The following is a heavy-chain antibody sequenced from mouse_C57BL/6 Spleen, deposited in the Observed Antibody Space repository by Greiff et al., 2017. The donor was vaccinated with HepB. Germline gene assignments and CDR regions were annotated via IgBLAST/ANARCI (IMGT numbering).Heavy chain of an antibody. J-gene: IGHJ2*01. V-gene: IGHV1-4*01. CDR1: GYTFTSYT. CDR3: RIYDGSLRYVDY. D-gene: IGHD2-2*01. Sequence: QVQLQQSGAELARPGASVKMSCKASGYTFTSYTMHWVKQRPGQGLEWIGYINPSSGYTKYKQKFKDKATLTADKAASTAYMQLSSRTSEDSAVYYCRIYDGSLRYVDYWGQGTTLTVSS. CDR2: INPSSGYT.